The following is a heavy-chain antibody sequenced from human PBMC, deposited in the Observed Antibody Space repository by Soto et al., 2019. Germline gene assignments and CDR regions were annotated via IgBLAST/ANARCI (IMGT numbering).Heavy chain of an antibody. CDR2: ISAHNGNT. J-gene: IGHJ4*02. D-gene: IGHD1-1*01. CDR3: ARGRYGDY. CDR1: GYAFTTYG. Sequence: QVHLVQSGAEVKKPGASVKVSCKGSGYAFTTYGITWVRQAPGQGLEWMGWISAHNGNTNYAQKIHGRVTVTSDTSTSTAYMDLRSLRSADTDVYYCARGRYGDYWGQGALVTVSS. V-gene: IGHV1-18*01.